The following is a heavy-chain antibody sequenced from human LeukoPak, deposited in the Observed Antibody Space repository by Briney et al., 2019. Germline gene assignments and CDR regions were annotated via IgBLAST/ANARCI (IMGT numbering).Heavy chain of an antibody. V-gene: IGHV3-33*01. Sequence: PGGSLRLSCAASGFTFTSYGMHWVRQAPGKGPEWVAVIWYDGSNKYYADSVKGRFTISRDNSKNTLYLQMNSLRAEDTAVYYCARDPGDIVVVPATINANWFDPWGQGTLVTVSS. J-gene: IGHJ5*02. CDR3: ARDPGDIVVVPATINANWFDP. D-gene: IGHD2-2*02. CDR2: IWYDGSNK. CDR1: GFTFTSYG.